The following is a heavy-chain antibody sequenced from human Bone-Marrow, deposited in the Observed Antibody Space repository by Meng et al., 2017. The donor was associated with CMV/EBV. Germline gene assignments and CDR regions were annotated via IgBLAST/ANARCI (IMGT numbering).Heavy chain of an antibody. Sequence: SVKVSCKASGGTFSSYAISWVRQAPGQGLEWMGGIIPILGIANYAQKFQGRVTITADKSTSTAYMELSSLRSEDTAVYYCARGDYRDGYNLGAFDIWAQGTMVTVSS. CDR3: ARGDYRDGYNLGAFDI. V-gene: IGHV1-69*10. D-gene: IGHD5-24*01. CDR1: GGTFSSYA. CDR2: IIPILGIA. J-gene: IGHJ3*02.